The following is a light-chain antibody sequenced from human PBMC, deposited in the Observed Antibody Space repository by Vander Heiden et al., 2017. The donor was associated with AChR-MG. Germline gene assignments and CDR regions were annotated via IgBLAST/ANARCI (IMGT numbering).Light chain of an antibody. V-gene: IGLV2-14*03. CDR3: SSYTSSSTLVV. Sequence: QSALTQPASVSGSPGQSITISCTGTSSDVGRYHYVSWYQHHPGKAPKLMIYDVSNRPSGVSNRFSGSKSGNTASLTISGLQAEDEADYYCSSYTSSSTLVVFGGGTKLTVL. J-gene: IGLJ2*01. CDR2: DVS. CDR1: SSDVGRYHY.